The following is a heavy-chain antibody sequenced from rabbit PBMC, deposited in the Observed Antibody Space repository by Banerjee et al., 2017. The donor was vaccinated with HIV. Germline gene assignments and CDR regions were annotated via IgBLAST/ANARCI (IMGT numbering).Heavy chain of an antibody. CDR2: IYAGSRRTT. CDR1: GFSLGSSYW. V-gene: IGHV1S45*01. Sequence: QEQLVESGGGLVQPEGSLTLTCTAAGFSLGSSYWISWVRQAPGKGLEWIACIYAGSRRTTSYASWAKGRFTFSKTSSTTVTLQMTSLTAADTATYFCARDLDGVIGWNFGWWGPGTLVTVS. D-gene: IGHD1-1*01. CDR3: ARDLDGVIGWNFGW. J-gene: IGHJ4*01.